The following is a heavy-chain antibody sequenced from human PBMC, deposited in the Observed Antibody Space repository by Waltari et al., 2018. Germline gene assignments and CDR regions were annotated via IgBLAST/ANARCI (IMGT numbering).Heavy chain of an antibody. CDR3: ARETQLRGYGEYYFDL. J-gene: IGHJ4*02. Sequence: EVQLLESGGDLVQPGGYLRLSCAASGFTFRGSGLSWVRQAPGAGLQWVALVRATGENTEYEDSGKGRFTISRDNSKNTLYLEMNRLRPEDTAVYYCARETQLRGYGEYYFDLWGQGTQVTVSS. CDR2: VRATGENT. CDR1: GFTFRGSG. V-gene: IGHV3-23*01. D-gene: IGHD3-3*01.